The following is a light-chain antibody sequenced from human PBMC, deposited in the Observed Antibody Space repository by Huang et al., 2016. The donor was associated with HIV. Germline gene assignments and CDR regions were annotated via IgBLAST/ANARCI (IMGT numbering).Light chain of an antibody. CDR2: SAS. Sequence: DIQMAQSPSSLSASVGDRVTITCRAREPINTDLNWYQQKPGTAPKLLIYSASNLQSGVPSRFSGSGSGTDFTLTISSLQPEDFATHYCQQSYTTPLTFGGGTKVEI. V-gene: IGKV1-39*01. CDR3: QQSYTTPLT. J-gene: IGKJ4*01. CDR1: EPINTD.